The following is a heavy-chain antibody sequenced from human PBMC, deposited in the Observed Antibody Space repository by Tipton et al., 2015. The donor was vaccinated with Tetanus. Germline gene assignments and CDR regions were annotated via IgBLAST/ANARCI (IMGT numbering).Heavy chain of an antibody. V-gene: IGHV3-48*02. D-gene: IGHD2-2*01. Sequence: SLRLSCAASGFTFGSYSMNWVRQAPGKGLEWVSYISSSSSTIYYADSVKGRFTISRDNAKNSLYLQMNSLRDEDTAVYYCARETPTAADAFDIWGQGTMVTVSS. CDR1: GFTFGSYS. CDR3: ARETPTAADAFDI. CDR2: ISSSSSTI. J-gene: IGHJ3*02.